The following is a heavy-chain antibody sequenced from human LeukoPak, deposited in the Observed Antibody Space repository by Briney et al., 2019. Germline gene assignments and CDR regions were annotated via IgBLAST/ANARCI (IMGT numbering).Heavy chain of an antibody. J-gene: IGHJ4*02. CDR1: GFTFSDYY. D-gene: IGHD3-22*01. V-gene: IGHV3-11*01. CDR3: ARDFPYYYDSSGYYPGPFDY. Sequence: GGSLRLSCAASGFTFSDYYMSWIRQAPGKGLEWVSYISSSGSTIYYADSVKGRFTISRDNAKNSLYLQMNSLRAEDTAVYYCARDFPYYYDSSGYYPGPFDYWGQGTPVTVSS. CDR2: ISSSGSTI.